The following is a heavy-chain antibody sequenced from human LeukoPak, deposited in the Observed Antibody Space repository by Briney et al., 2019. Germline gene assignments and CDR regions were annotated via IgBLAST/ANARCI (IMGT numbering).Heavy chain of an antibody. CDR1: GYTLTELS. V-gene: IGHV1-24*01. CDR2: FDPEDGET. CDR3: ATGKKKSGSYPYDY. J-gene: IGHJ4*02. D-gene: IGHD1-26*01. Sequence: ASVKVSCKVSGYTLTELSMHWVRQAPGKGLEWMGGFDPEDGETIYAQKFQGRVTMTEDTSTDIAYMELSSLRSEDTAVYYCATGKKKSGSYPYDYWGQGTLVTVSS.